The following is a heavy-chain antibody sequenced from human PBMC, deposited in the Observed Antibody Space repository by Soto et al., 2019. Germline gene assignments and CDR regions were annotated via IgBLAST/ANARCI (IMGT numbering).Heavy chain of an antibody. CDR1: GGSISSGGYS. J-gene: IGHJ4*02. V-gene: IGHV4-30-2*01. CDR3: AAGGGLPRYF. Sequence: QLQLQESGSGLVKPSQTLSLTCAVSGGSISSGGYSCCWIRQPPGKGLEWIGYIYHGGSTNYNPSLRSRVTISVDRSKNQFSLKLSSVTAADTAVYHCAAGGGLPRYFWGQGTMVTVCS. CDR2: IYHGGST. D-gene: IGHD5-12*01.